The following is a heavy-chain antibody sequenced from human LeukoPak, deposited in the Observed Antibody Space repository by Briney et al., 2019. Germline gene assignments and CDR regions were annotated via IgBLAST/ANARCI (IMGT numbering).Heavy chain of an antibody. J-gene: IGHJ4*02. CDR2: INHSGYT. V-gene: IGHV4-34*01. Sequence: PSETLSLTCAVSGVSFDDYYWAWVRQTPGKGLEWIGEINHSGYTNDSPSLKSRVTLSIDTSRKQFSLDLRSVTVADAGIYYCTRMTTGHDYWGQGTLVTVSS. D-gene: IGHD4-17*01. CDR3: TRMTTGHDY. CDR1: GVSFDDYY.